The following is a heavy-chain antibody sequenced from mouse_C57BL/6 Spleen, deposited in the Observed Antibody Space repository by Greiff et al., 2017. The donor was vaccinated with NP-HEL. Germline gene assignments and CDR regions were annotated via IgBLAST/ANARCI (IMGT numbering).Heavy chain of an antibody. CDR2: VNPNNGGT. CDR3: ARGGLLFGPHYFDY. CDR1: GYTFTDYN. V-gene: IGHV1-18*01. Sequence: EVQLQQSGPELVKPGASVKIPCKASGYTFTDYNMDWVKQSHGKSLEWIGDVNPNNGGTIYNQKFKGKGTLTVDKSSSTAYMELRSLTSEDTAVYYCARGGLLFGPHYFDYWGQGTTLTASS. J-gene: IGHJ2*01. D-gene: IGHD3-1*01.